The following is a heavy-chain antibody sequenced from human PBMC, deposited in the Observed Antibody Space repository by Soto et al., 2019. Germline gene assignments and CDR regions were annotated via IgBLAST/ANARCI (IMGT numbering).Heavy chain of an antibody. CDR2: INASGGGT. V-gene: IGHV1-46*01. Sequence: QVQLVQSGAEVKKPGASVKASCKASGYTFTSYYIHWVRQAPGQGLEWMGIINASGGGTTYAQKFQGRVTMTRDTSTSTVDMELSSLRSEDTAVYYCARGGGAGSGSYKFFFDYWGQGTLVTVSS. D-gene: IGHD1-26*01. J-gene: IGHJ4*02. CDR3: ARGGGAGSGSYKFFFDY. CDR1: GYTFTSYY.